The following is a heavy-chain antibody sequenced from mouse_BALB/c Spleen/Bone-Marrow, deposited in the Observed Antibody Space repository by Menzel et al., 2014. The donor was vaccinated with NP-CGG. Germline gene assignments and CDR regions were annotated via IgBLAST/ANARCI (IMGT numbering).Heavy chain of an antibody. D-gene: IGHD2-14*01. CDR1: GYAFTNYL. CDR3: ARGDYRYDGLAY. CDR2: INPGSGGT. V-gene: IGHV1-54*01. Sequence: VQPQQSGAELVRPGTSVKVSCKASGYAFTNYLIEWVKQRPGQGLEWIGVINPGSGGTNYNEKFKGKATLTADKSSSTAYMQLSSLTSDDSAVYFCARGDYRYDGLAYWGQGTLVTVSA. J-gene: IGHJ3*01.